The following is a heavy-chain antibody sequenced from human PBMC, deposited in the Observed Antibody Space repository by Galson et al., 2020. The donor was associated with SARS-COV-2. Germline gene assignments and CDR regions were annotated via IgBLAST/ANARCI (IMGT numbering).Heavy chain of an antibody. J-gene: IGHJ6*02. V-gene: IGHV3-30*04. D-gene: IGHD3-9*01. CDR2: ISSEGSKN. CDR1: GFSLSSFA. CDR3: ARDDRYYDILTGYYPTSKNYCYYGMDV. Sequence: QAGGSMRLSCAAFGFSLSSFAMHWVRPPPGKGLGWVGVISSEGSKNYYEDSVTDRFTISRDNSKNTLYLQMNSLRAEDTAVYYCARDDRYYDILTGYYPTSKNYCYYGMDVWGQGTTVTVSS.